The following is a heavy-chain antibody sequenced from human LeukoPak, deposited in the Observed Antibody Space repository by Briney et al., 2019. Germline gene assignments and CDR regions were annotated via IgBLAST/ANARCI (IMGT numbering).Heavy chain of an antibody. V-gene: IGHV4-4*07. J-gene: IGHJ4*02. CDR1: GGSISSYY. D-gene: IGHD6-13*01. Sequence: SETLSLTCTVSGGSISSYYWSWIRQPAGKGLEWIGRIYTSGSTNYNPSLKSRVTMSVDTSKHQFSLKLSSVTAADTAVYYCARGPRVSTQIAATGILDYWGQGTLVTVSS. CDR3: ARGPRVSTQIAATGILDY. CDR2: IYTSGST.